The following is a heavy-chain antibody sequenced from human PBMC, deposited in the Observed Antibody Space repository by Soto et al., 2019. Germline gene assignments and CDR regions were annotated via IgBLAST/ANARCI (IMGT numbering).Heavy chain of an antibody. Sequence: EVQLLESGGGLVQPGGSLRLSCAASGFTFSSYAMSWVRQAPGKGLEWVSAISGSGGSTYYADSVKGRFTISRDNSKKTLYQQMNSLRAEDTAVYYSAKTGRYSGSYYGYYFDYWGQGPLVTVSS. CDR2: ISGSGGST. D-gene: IGHD1-26*01. J-gene: IGHJ4*02. V-gene: IGHV3-23*01. CDR1: GFTFSSYA. CDR3: AKTGRYSGSYYGYYFDY.